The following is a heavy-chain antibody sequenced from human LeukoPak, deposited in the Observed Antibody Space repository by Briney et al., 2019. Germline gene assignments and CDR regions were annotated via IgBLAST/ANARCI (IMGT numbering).Heavy chain of an antibody. Sequence: PGGSLRLSCAASGFTFSSYAMHWVRQAPGKGLEWVAVISYDGSNKYYADSVKGRFTISRDNAKNTLDLQMNSLRVEDTAVYFCAREWGNSVLPLDYWGQGTLVTVSP. CDR3: AREWGNSVLPLDY. CDR1: GFTFSSYA. V-gene: IGHV3-30-3*01. J-gene: IGHJ4*02. D-gene: IGHD3-16*01. CDR2: ISYDGSNK.